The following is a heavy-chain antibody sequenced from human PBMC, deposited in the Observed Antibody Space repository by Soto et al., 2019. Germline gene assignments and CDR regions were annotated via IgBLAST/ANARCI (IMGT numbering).Heavy chain of an antibody. Sequence: QVQLQESGPGLVKPSETLSLTCTVSGGSISSGIYYWSWVRQPPGKGLEWIGHIQYRGNTVYNPPLKSPVTLPLDPSKNQFSLRLSSVTAADTAIYYCARSHWLYWGQGTLVTVSS. V-gene: IGHV4-61*01. D-gene: IGHD3-10*01. J-gene: IGHJ4*01. CDR1: GGSISSGIYY. CDR3: ARSHWLY. CDR2: IQYRGNT.